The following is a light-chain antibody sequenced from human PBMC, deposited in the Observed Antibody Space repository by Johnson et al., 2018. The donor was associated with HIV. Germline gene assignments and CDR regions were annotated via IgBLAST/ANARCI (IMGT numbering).Light chain of an antibody. CDR3: GTWDSSLSAGI. Sequence: QSVLTQPPSVSAAPGQKVTISCSGSSSDMGNYAVSWYQQLPGTAPKLLIHENNKRPSGIPDRFSGSKSATSATLGITGLQTWDEADYYCGTWDSSLSAGIFGTGTKVTVL. V-gene: IGLV1-51*02. CDR1: SSDMGNYA. J-gene: IGLJ1*01. CDR2: ENN.